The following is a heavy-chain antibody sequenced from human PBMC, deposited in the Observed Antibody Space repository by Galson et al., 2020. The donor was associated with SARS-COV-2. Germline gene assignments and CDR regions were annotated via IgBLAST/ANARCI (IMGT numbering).Heavy chain of an antibody. J-gene: IGHJ4*02. CDR2: ISGSSGGT. D-gene: IGHD3-22*01. Sequence: QAGGSLRISCAASGFTFRNYAMTWVRQAPGKGLEWVSAISGSSGGTYYADSVKGRFTISRDNSKNTLYLQMNRLRAADTAVYYCAKEDDTSGYFWGGLTYWGQGALVTVSS. CDR1: GFTFRNYA. CDR3: AKEDDTSGYFWGGLTY. V-gene: IGHV3-23*01.